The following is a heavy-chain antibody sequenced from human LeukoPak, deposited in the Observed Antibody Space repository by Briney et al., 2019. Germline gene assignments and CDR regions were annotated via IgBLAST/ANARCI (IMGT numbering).Heavy chain of an antibody. CDR2: ISYDGSNK. J-gene: IGHJ4*02. CDR1: GFTLSSYG. V-gene: IGHV3-30*18. CDR3: AKSGDSSSSGVNFDY. Sequence: SGGSLRLSCAASGFTLSSYGMHWVRQAPGKGLEWVAVISYDGSNKYYADSVKGRFTISRDNSKNTLYLQMNSLRAEDTAVYYCAKSGDSSSSGVNFDYWGQGTLVTVSS. D-gene: IGHD6-6*01.